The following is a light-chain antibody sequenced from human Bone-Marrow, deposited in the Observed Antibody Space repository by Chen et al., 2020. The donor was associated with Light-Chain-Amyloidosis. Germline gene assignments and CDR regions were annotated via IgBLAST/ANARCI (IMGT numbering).Light chain of an antibody. V-gene: IGKV3-15*01. CDR1: HSVSSN. Sequence: EIVMTQSPATLSLSPGERATLSCRASHSVSSNLAWYQKKPGQAPRLLIYGAFTRATGIPARFSGGGSGTEFTLTISSLPSEDFAVYYCQQYNDWPRTFGQGSRVEIK. CDR3: QQYNDWPRT. CDR2: GAF. J-gene: IGKJ1*01.